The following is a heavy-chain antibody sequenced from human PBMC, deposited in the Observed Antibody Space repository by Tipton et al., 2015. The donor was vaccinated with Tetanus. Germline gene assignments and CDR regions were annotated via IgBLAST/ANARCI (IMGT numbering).Heavy chain of an antibody. Sequence: QLVQSGAEVKKPGASVKVSCKASGYTFTSYYMHWVRQAPGQGLEWMGIINPSGGSTSYAQKFQGRVTMTRDTSTSTVYMELSSLRSEDTAVYYCARELTGLLDYYGMDVWGQGTTVTVSS. J-gene: IGHJ6*02. V-gene: IGHV1-46*01. D-gene: IGHD3-9*01. CDR3: ARELTGLLDYYGMDV. CDR1: GYTFTSYY. CDR2: INPSGGST.